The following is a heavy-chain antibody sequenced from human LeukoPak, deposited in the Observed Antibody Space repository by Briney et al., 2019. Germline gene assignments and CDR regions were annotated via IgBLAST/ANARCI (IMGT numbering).Heavy chain of an antibody. CDR3: ARNGGYGKFDY. J-gene: IGHJ4*02. CDR2: TDHSGST. D-gene: IGHD1-26*01. Sequence: SETLSLTCAVSGYSISSVYFWGWLRRPPGKGLEWIGTTDHSGSTYYNPSLKSRVTMSVDTSKNQFSLNLSSVTAADTAFYYCARNGGYGKFDYWGQGTLVTVSS. V-gene: IGHV4-38-2*01. CDR1: GYSISSVYF.